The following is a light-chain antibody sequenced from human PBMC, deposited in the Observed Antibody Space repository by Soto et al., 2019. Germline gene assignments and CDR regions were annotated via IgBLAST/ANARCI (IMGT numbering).Light chain of an antibody. Sequence: DVQMTQSPSTLSASIGDRVTITCRASQNIDQWLAWFQQKPGKAPKVLIYKASTLQSGVPSRFSASGSATEVTLTISSLQPDDFATYYCQHYDGYSPWTFGQGTKVEI. CDR1: QNIDQW. J-gene: IGKJ1*01. V-gene: IGKV1-5*03. CDR3: QHYDGYSPWT. CDR2: KAS.